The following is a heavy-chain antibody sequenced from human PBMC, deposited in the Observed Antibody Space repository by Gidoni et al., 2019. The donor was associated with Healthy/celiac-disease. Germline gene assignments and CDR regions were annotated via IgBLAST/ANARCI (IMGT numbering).Heavy chain of an antibody. Sequence: QVQLVESGGVVVQPGMSLRLYCSASGVTFSGYGMHWVRQAPGKGLEWVAVIWYDGSNKYYADSVKGRFTITRDNSKNTLYRQMNSLRAEDTAVYYCAREGRGYSLIWGQGTLVTVSS. CDR1: GVTFSGYG. V-gene: IGHV3-33*01. D-gene: IGHD5-18*01. J-gene: IGHJ4*02. CDR2: IWYDGSNK. CDR3: AREGRGYSLI.